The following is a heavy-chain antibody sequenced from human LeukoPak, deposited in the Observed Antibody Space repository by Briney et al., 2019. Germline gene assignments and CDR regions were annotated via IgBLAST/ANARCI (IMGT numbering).Heavy chain of an antibody. V-gene: IGHV3-15*01. CDR2: IKSKTDGGTT. CDR3: TTSDYSSSWYFPPYYYYYYMDV. D-gene: IGHD6-13*01. Sequence: SGGSLRLSCAASGFTFSNAWMSWVRQAPGKGLEWVGRIKSKTDGGTTDYAAPVKGRFTISRDDSKNTLYLQMNSLKTEDTAVYYCTTSDYSSSWYFPPYYYYYYMDVWGKGTTVTVSS. J-gene: IGHJ6*03. CDR1: GFTFSNAW.